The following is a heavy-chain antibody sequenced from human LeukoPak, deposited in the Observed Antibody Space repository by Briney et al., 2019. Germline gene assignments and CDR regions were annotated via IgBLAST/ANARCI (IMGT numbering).Heavy chain of an antibody. CDR1: GGTFSSYT. D-gene: IGHD6-6*01. Sequence: SVKVSCKASGGTFSSYTISWVRQAPGQGLEWMGGIIPIFGTANYAQKFQGRVTITADESTSTAYMELSSLRSEDTAVHYCARGRYSSSINSMDVWGQGTTVTVSS. CDR2: IIPIFGTA. J-gene: IGHJ6*02. V-gene: IGHV1-69*01. CDR3: ARGRYSSSINSMDV.